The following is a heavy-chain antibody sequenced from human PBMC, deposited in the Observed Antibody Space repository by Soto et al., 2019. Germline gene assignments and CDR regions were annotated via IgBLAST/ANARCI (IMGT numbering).Heavy chain of an antibody. J-gene: IGHJ5*02. Sequence: ASVKVSCKASGCTFGSDAITWVRQGPGQGLEWVGRIIPIFGTTNYAQNLQGRVTISADKSTLTSYMELHSLTSDDTALYYCARDRTDSGYHTNWLQPWGQGTQVRVSS. CDR3: ARDRTDSGYHTNWLQP. V-gene: IGHV1-69*06. CDR2: IIPIFGTT. D-gene: IGHD3-22*01. CDR1: GCTFGSDA.